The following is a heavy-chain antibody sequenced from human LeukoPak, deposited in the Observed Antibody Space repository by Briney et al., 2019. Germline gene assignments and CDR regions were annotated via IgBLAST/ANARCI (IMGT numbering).Heavy chain of an antibody. J-gene: IGHJ4*02. CDR3: ATLPRVFSSSWYFDY. CDR2: FDPEDGGT. D-gene: IGHD6-13*01. Sequence: ASVKVSCKVSVYTLTELSMHWVRQAPGKGLEWMGGFDPEDGGTIYAQKFQGRVTMTEDTSTDTAYMELSSLRSEDTAVYYCATLPRVFSSSWYFDYWGQGTLVTVSS. CDR1: VYTLTELS. V-gene: IGHV1-24*01.